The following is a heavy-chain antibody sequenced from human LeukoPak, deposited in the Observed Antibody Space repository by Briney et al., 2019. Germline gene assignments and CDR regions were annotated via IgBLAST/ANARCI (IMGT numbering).Heavy chain of an antibody. Sequence: PGESLRLSCAASGFTFSSYAMTWVRQAPGKGLEWVSSISGSGDNTYCADSVKGRFTISRDNSKNTLYLQMNSLRAEDTAVYYCAKAISGSNAVADYWGQGTLVTVSS. J-gene: IGHJ4*02. CDR3: AKAISGSNAVADY. CDR2: ISGSGDNT. D-gene: IGHD1-26*01. CDR1: GFTFSSYA. V-gene: IGHV3-23*01.